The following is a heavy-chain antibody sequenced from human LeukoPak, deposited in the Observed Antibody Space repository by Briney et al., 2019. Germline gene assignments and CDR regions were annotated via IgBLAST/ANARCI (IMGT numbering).Heavy chain of an antibody. V-gene: IGHV1-69*04. CDR3: ARGSDIVVVTAIEDYYYGMDV. Sequence: GASVKVSCKASGYTFTGYYMHWVRQAPGQGLEWMGRIIPILGIANYAQKFQGRVTITADKSTSTAYMELSSLRSEDTAVYYCARGSDIVVVTAIEDYYYGMDVWGQGTTVTVSS. CDR1: GYTFTGYY. CDR2: IIPILGIA. J-gene: IGHJ6*02. D-gene: IGHD2-21*02.